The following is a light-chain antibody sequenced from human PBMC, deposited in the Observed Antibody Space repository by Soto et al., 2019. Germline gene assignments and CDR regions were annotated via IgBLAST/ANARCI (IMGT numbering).Light chain of an antibody. Sequence: AIQLTQSPSSLSASVGDRVTITCRASQGISSAFVWYQQKPGKAPKLLIYDASSLESGVPSRSSGSGSGTDFTLPITRLQPEDFATYDCQQFHRYPIFTFGPGTKVDIK. CDR2: DAS. J-gene: IGKJ3*01. V-gene: IGKV1-13*02. CDR3: QQFHRYPIFT. CDR1: QGISSA.